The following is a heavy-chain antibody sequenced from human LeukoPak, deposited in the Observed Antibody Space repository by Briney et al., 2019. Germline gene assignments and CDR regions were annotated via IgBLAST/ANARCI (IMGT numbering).Heavy chain of an antibody. D-gene: IGHD3-10*01. Sequence: GGSLRLSCAASGFTYSSDRMNWVRHAPGKGLQWPAHIEPEGSVKQYVDSVKGRFTISRDNAKNSLDLQMNSLRVEDTAVYYCARDPYPRPGVNFPFWGQGTLVTVSS. CDR3: ARDPYPRPGVNFPF. V-gene: IGHV3-7*01. J-gene: IGHJ4*02. CDR2: IEPEGSVK. CDR1: GFTYSSDR.